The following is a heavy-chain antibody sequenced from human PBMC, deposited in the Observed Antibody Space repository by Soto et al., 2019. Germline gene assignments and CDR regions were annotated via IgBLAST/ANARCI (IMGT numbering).Heavy chain of an antibody. V-gene: IGHV3-33*01. D-gene: IGHD3-10*01. CDR2: IWYDGSNK. CDR1: GFTFSSYG. Sequence: QVQLVESGGGVVQPGRSLRLSCAASGFTFSSYGMHWVRQAPGKGLEWVAVIWYDGSNKYYADSVKGRFTISRDNSKNTLDLQRNSLRAEDRAVYYCARDGTEWFGEFFFDLWGRGTLVTVSS. CDR3: ARDGTEWFGEFFFDL. J-gene: IGHJ2*01.